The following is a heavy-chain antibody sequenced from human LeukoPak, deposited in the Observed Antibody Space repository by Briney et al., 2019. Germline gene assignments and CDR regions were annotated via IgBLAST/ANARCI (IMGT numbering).Heavy chain of an antibody. CDR1: GGTFSSYA. CDR2: IFPILGIA. V-gene: IGHV1-69*04. J-gene: IGHJ4*02. D-gene: IGHD5-24*01. Sequence: SVMVSCKASGGTFSSYAISWVRQAPGQGLEWMERIFPILGIANYAQKFQGRVTITADKSTSTAYMELSSLRSEDTAVYYCARECRDGYNYGDLDYWGQGTLVTVSS. CDR3: ARECRDGYNYGDLDY.